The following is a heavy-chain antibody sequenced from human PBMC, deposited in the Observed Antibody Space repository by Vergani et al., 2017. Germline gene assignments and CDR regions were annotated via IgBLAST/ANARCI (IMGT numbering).Heavy chain of an antibody. CDR2: ISSSGSTI. CDR3: ARDEGGYSSSSGYYYYYMDV. D-gene: IGHD6-6*01. V-gene: IGHV3-48*03. J-gene: IGHJ6*03. Sequence: EVQLVESGGGLVQPGGSLRLSCAASGFTFSSYEMNWVRQAPGKGLEWVSYISSSGSTIYYADSVKGRFTISRDNAKNSLYLQMNSLRAEDTAVYYCARDEGGYSSSSGYYYYYMDVWGKGTTVTVSS. CDR1: GFTFSSYE.